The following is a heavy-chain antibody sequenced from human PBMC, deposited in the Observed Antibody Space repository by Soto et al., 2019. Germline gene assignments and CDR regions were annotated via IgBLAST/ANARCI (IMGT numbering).Heavy chain of an antibody. CDR2: IYPGDSDT. Sequence: PGESLKISCKGSGYSFTSYWIGWVRQMPGKGLEWMGIIYPGDSDTRYSPSFQGQVTISADKSISTAYLQWSSLKASDTAMYYCARLGYYDSSGPWRDAFEIWGQGTMVTVSS. V-gene: IGHV5-51*01. CDR1: GYSFTSYW. J-gene: IGHJ3*02. CDR3: ARLGYYDSSGPWRDAFEI. D-gene: IGHD3-22*01.